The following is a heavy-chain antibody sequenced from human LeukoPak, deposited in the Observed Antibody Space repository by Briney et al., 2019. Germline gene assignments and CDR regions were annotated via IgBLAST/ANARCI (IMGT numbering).Heavy chain of an antibody. D-gene: IGHD2-2*01. Sequence: SETLSLTCAVYGGSFSGYYWSWIRQPPGKGLEWIGEINHSGSTNYNPSLKSRVTMSVDTSKNQFSLKLSSVTAADTAVYYCARHSTSWSPSPDYWGQGTLVIVSS. CDR1: GGSFSGYY. J-gene: IGHJ4*02. CDR3: ARHSTSWSPSPDY. CDR2: INHSGST. V-gene: IGHV4-34*01.